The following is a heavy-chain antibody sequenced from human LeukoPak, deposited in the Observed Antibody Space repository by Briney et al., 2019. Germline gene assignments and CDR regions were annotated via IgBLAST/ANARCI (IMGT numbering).Heavy chain of an antibody. CDR1: GFSFSSYS. V-gene: IGHV3-48*01. D-gene: IGHD7-27*01. CDR3: ARESITGDRDFDY. Sequence: GGSLRLSCADSGFSFSSYSMNWLRQAPGRGLEWISYISSGSRTIFYADSVKGRFTIFRDNAKNSLYLLMNSLRADDTAVYYCARESITGDRDFDYWGQGTLITASS. CDR2: ISSGSRTI. J-gene: IGHJ4*02.